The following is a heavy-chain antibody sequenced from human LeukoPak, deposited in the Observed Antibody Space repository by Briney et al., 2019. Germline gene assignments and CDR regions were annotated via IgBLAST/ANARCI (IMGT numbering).Heavy chain of an antibody. Sequence: GGSLRLSCTASGFTFSAYGMHWVRQAPGKGLEWVAVIWYDGSDKHYADSVKGRFTISRDNSKNTLYLQMNSLRAEDTAVYYCARGYSNWYYFDYWGQGILVTVSS. D-gene: IGHD6-13*01. CDR2: IWYDGSDK. CDR1: GFTFSAYG. CDR3: ARGYSNWYYFDY. J-gene: IGHJ4*02. V-gene: IGHV3-33*01.